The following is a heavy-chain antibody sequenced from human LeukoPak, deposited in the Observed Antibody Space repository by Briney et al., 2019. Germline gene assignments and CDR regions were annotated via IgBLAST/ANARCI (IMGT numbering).Heavy chain of an antibody. CDR1: GYTFTGYY. D-gene: IGHD3/OR15-3a*01. Sequence: GASVKVSCTASGYTFTGYYMHWARQAPGQGLEWMGWINPNSGGTNYAKKVQGRVTMTRDTSISTAYMELSRLRSADTAVYYCARGFGRRVGPYWGQGTLVTVSS. CDR3: ARGFGRRVGPY. V-gene: IGHV1-2*02. J-gene: IGHJ4*02. CDR2: INPNSGGT.